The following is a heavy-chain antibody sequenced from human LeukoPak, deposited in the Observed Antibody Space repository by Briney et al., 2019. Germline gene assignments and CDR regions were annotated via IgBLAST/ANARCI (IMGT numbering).Heavy chain of an antibody. J-gene: IGHJ6*03. CDR1: GGSFSGYY. D-gene: IGHD3-10*01. V-gene: IGHV4-34*01. CDR3: AGSGSYFYYYYYYMDV. Sequence: SETLSLTCAVYGGSFSGYYWSWIRQPPGKGLEWIGEINHSGSTNHNPSLKSRVTISVDTSKNQFSLKLSSVTAADTAVYYCAGSGSYFYYYYYYMDVWGKGTTVTVSS. CDR2: INHSGST.